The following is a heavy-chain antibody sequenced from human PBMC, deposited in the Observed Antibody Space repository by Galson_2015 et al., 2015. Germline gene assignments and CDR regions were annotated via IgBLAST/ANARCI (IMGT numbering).Heavy chain of an antibody. Sequence: SLRLSCAASGFTFSTFRMNWVRQAPGKGLEWVSSIGSSGSYIFYADSLKGRFTIARANAKQSLYLHMTSLRAEDTAFYYCARHAAAPGYSSGWYCRGPSDYWGQGTLVTVSS. V-gene: IGHV3-21*01. CDR3: ARHAAAPGYSSGWYCRGPSDY. CDR1: GFTFSTFR. J-gene: IGHJ4*02. D-gene: IGHD6-19*01. CDR2: IGSSGSYI.